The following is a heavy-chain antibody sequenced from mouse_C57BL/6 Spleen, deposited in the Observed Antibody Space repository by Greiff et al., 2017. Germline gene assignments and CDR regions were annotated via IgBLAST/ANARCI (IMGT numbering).Heavy chain of an antibody. CDR1: GYSFTDYN. CDR3: ASGIYYYGSSYDYAMDY. V-gene: IGHV1-39*01. D-gene: IGHD1-1*01. Sequence: EVQLQQSGPELVKPGASVKISCKASGYSFTDYNMNWVKQSNGKSLEWIGVLNPNYGTTSYNQKFKGKATLTVDQSSSTAYMQLNSLTSEDSAVYYCASGIYYYGSSYDYAMDYWGQGTSVTVSS. J-gene: IGHJ4*01. CDR2: LNPNYGTT.